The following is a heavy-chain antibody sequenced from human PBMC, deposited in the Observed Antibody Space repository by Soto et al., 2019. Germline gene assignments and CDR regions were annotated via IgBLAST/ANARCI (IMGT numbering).Heavy chain of an antibody. CDR2: ISHDGTNK. D-gene: IGHD3-22*01. J-gene: IGHJ4*02. CDR1: GFTFSAYG. Sequence: PGGSLRLSCEVSGFTFSAYGMHWVRQAPGKGLEWVAAISHDGTNKNYGDSVKGRFTISRDNSKKTLYLQMNSLRPEDTALYYCAKDEYYYSRSGYYIFYSWGQGTLVTVSS. CDR3: AKDEYYYSRSGYYIFYS. V-gene: IGHV3-30*18.